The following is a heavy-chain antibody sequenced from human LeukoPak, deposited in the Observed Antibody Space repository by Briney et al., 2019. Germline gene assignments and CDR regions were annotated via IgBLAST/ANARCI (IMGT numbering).Heavy chain of an antibody. CDR1: GGTFSSYA. D-gene: IGHD3-10*01. V-gene: IGHV1-69*06. J-gene: IGHJ5*02. CDR3: ARGGPVYYGSGSYYNVLSWFDP. Sequence: ASVKVSCKASGGTFSSYAISWVRQAPGQGLEWMGGIIPIFGTANYAQKFQGRVTITADKSTSTAYMELSSLRSEDTAVYYCARGGPVYYGSGSYYNVLSWFDPWGQGTLVTVSS. CDR2: IIPIFGTA.